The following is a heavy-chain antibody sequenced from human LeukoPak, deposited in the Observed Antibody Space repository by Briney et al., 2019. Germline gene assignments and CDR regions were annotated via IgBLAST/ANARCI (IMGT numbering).Heavy chain of an antibody. CDR1: GFTFSSYG. CDR2: IWYDGSNK. V-gene: IGHV3-33*01. CDR3: ARDYCGGDCYPTT. J-gene: IGHJ5*02. Sequence: GGSLRLSCAASGFTFSSYGMHWVRQATGKGLEWVAVIWYDGSNKYYADSVKGRFTISRDNSKNTLYLQMNSLRAEDTAVYYCARDYCGGDCYPTTWGQGTLVTVSS. D-gene: IGHD2-21*02.